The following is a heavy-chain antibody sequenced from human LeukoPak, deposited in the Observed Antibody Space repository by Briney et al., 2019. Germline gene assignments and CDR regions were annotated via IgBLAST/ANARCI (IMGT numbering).Heavy chain of an antibody. V-gene: IGHV4-30-4*01. Sequence: SETLSLTCTVSGGSISSGDYYWSWIRQPPGKGLEWIGYIYYSGSTYYNPPLKSRVTISVDTSKNQFSLKLSSVTAADTAVYYCARAAVDIVRFDPWGQGTLVTVSS. J-gene: IGHJ5*02. CDR2: IYYSGST. CDR3: ARAAVDIVRFDP. D-gene: IGHD5-12*01. CDR1: GGSISSGDYY.